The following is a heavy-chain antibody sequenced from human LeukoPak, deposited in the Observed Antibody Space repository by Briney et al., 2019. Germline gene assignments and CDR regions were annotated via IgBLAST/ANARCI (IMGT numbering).Heavy chain of an antibody. CDR2: IYTSGST. J-gene: IGHJ4*02. D-gene: IGHD2-2*01. Sequence: GTLSLTCTVSGGSISSYDCSWVRQPPGKGLKWIGYIYTSGSTYYNHSLKSRVTISVDTANNYFSLKMSSLTAGDTAVYYCAGGQASYCSRTSCRSYYFDYWGQGTLVTASS. V-gene: IGHV4-4*09. CDR1: GGSISSYD. CDR3: AGGQASYCSRTSCRSYYFDY.